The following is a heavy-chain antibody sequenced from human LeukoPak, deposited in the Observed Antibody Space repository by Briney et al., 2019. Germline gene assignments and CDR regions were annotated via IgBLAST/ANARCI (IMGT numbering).Heavy chain of an antibody. Sequence: PSETLSLTCTVSGGSISSYYWSWIRQPPGKGLEWIGYIYYSGSTNYNPSLKSRVTISVDTSKNQFSLKLSSVTAADTAVYYCARSLTFRYRYWYFDLWGRGTLVTVSS. J-gene: IGHJ2*01. CDR2: IYYSGST. CDR3: ARSLTFRYRYWYFDL. V-gene: IGHV4-59*01. CDR1: GGSISSYY. D-gene: IGHD2/OR15-2a*01.